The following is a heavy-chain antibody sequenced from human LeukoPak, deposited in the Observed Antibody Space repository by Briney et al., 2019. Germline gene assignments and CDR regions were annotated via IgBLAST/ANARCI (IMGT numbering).Heavy chain of an antibody. J-gene: IGHJ4*02. D-gene: IGHD3-16*01. V-gene: IGHV3-13*01. CDR2: IGTAGDT. Sequence: PGGSLRLSCAASGFTFSSYDMHWVRQATGKGLEWVSAIGTAGDTYYPGSVKGRFTISRENAKNSLYLQMNSLRAGDTAVYYCARDDYVWGSYRYWGQGTLVTVSS. CDR3: ARDDYVWGSYRY. CDR1: GFTFSSYD.